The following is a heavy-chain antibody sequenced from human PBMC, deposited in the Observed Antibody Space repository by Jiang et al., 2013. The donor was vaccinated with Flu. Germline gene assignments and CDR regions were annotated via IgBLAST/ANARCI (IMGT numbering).Heavy chain of an antibody. V-gene: IGHV4-34*01. J-gene: IGHJ6*02. Sequence: LLKPSETLSLTCAVYGGSFSGYYWSWIRQPPGKGLEWIGEINHSGSTNYNPSLKSRVTISIDTSKKQFSLKLSSVTAADTAVYYCARHWDYYYAMDVWGQGTTVTVSS. CDR1: GGSFSGYY. D-gene: IGHD7-27*01. CDR2: INHSGST. CDR3: ARHWDYYYAMDV.